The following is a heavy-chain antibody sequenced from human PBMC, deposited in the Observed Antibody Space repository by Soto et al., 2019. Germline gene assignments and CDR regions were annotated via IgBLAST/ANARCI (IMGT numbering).Heavy chain of an antibody. J-gene: IGHJ6*02. Sequence: GASVKVSCKASGYTFTSYAMHWVRQAPGQRLEWMGWINAGNGNTKYSQKFQGRVTITRDTSASTAYMELSSLRSEDTAVYYCARDQVYDSSGYYGLPYYYGMDVWGQGTTVTVSS. CDR3: ARDQVYDSSGYYGLPYYYGMDV. CDR2: INAGNGNT. CDR1: GYTFTSYA. V-gene: IGHV1-3*01. D-gene: IGHD3-22*01.